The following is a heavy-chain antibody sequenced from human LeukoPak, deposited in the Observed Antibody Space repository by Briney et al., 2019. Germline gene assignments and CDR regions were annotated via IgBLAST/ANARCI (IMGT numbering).Heavy chain of an antibody. J-gene: IGHJ6*02. CDR2: IESGGKT. CDR3: GRGGYDVDV. CDR1: GLTVSNIY. Sequence: PGGSLRLSCAVSGLTVSNIYMSWVRQAPGKGLKWVSVIESGGKTYYADSVKGRFTISRDNSRNTLYLQMNSLRAEDTALYYCGRGGYDVDVWGRGTRVTVSS. D-gene: IGHD3-22*01. V-gene: IGHV3-66*01.